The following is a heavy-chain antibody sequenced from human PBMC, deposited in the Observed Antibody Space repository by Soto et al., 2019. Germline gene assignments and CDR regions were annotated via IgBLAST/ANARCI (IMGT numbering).Heavy chain of an antibody. D-gene: IGHD3-10*01. CDR2: ISGSGGST. V-gene: IGHV3-23*01. CDR1: GFTFSSYA. J-gene: IGHJ4*02. Sequence: VQLLESGGGLVQPGGSLRLSCAASGFTFSSYAMSWVRQAPGKGLEWVSAISGSGGSTYYADSVKGRFTISRDNSKNTLYLQMNSLRAEDTAVYYCARGLLWFGELSMDSFDYWGQGTLVTVSS. CDR3: ARGLLWFGELSMDSFDY.